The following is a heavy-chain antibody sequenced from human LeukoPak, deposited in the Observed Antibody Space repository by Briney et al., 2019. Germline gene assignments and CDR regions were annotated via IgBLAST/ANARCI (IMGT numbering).Heavy chain of an antibody. Sequence: SETLSLTCAVSGDSISTSAYYWDWSRQPPGKGLEWIGSISHSGSTYYNPSLKSRLTMSVDTSKNQLSLKLRSVTAADTAIYYCTRGTYYDFWSGYYSDYWGQGTLVAVSS. V-gene: IGHV4-39*07. D-gene: IGHD3-3*01. CDR1: GDSISTSAYY. J-gene: IGHJ4*02. CDR3: TRGTYYDFWSGYYSDY. CDR2: ISHSGST.